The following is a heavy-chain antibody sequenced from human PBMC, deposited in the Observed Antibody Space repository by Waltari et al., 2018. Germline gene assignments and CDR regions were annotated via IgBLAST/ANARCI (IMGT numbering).Heavy chain of an antibody. Sequence: QVQLVQSGAAVKKPGASVKVSCKASGYTFTGYYMHWVRQAPGQGLEGMGGSNPNSGGTNYAQKFQGRVTMTRDTSISTAYMELGRLRSDDTAVYYCARGLGDYIWGSYRPDAFDIWGQGTMVTVSS. CDR3: ARGLGDYIWGSYRPDAFDI. CDR2: SNPNSGGT. V-gene: IGHV1-2*02. J-gene: IGHJ3*02. D-gene: IGHD3-16*02. CDR1: GYTFTGYY.